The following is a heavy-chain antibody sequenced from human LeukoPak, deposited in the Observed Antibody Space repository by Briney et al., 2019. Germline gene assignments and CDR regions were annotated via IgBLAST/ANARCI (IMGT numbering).Heavy chain of an antibody. CDR3: AREREGIVIVPPARGAFDI. CDR2: IYPSGST. Sequence: SETLSLTCSVSDGSISNYYWSWIRQPAGKGLEWIGRIYPSGSTNYKPSLKSRVTMSIYKSKNQFSLKLSSVTAADTAVYYCAREREGIVIVPPARGAFDIWGQGTMVTVSS. CDR1: DGSISNYY. J-gene: IGHJ3*02. D-gene: IGHD2-2*01. V-gene: IGHV4-4*07.